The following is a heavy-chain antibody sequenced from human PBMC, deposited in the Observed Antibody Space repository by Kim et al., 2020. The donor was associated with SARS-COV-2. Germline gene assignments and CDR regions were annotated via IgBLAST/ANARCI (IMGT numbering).Heavy chain of an antibody. V-gene: IGHV3-30*18. J-gene: IGHJ6*02. CDR2: ISYDGSNK. CDR3: AKVGDRYCSSTSCWESYYYYGMDV. Sequence: GGSLRLSCAASGFTFSSYGMHWVRQAPGKGLEWVAVISYDGSNKYYADSVKGRFTISRDNSKNTLYLQMNSLRAEDTAVYYCAKVGDRYCSSTSCWESYYYYGMDVWGQGTTVTVSS. CDR1: GFTFSSYG. D-gene: IGHD2-2*01.